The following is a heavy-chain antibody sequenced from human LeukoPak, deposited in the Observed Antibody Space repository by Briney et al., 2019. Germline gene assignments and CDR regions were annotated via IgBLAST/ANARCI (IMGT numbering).Heavy chain of an antibody. J-gene: IGHJ3*02. V-gene: IGHV3-30-3*01. CDR2: ISYDGSNK. CDR3: ARRMGASPVGNAFDI. D-gene: IGHD1-26*01. CDR1: GFPFSDYA. Sequence: GGSLRLSCAASGFPFSDYAMTWVRQAPGKGLEWMAIISYDGSNKDCADSVKGRFTISRDNSKNTLYLQVNGLRTEDTAVYYCARRMGASPVGNAFDIWGQGTMVTVSS.